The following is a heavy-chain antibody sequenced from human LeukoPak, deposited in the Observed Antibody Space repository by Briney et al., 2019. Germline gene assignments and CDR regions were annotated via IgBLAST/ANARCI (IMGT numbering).Heavy chain of an antibody. J-gene: IGHJ6*02. CDR2: IYYSGST. CDR3: ESSARYYDFWSGYWGQEKPYYYYGMDV. Sequence: SETLSLTCTVSGGSISSYYWSWIRQPPGKGLEWIGYIYYSGSTNYNPSLKSRVTISVDTSKNQFSLKLNCLHAADSAVYYCESSARYYDFWSGYWGQEKPYYYYGMDVWGQGTTVTVSS. D-gene: IGHD3-3*01. V-gene: IGHV4-59*08. CDR1: GGSISSYY.